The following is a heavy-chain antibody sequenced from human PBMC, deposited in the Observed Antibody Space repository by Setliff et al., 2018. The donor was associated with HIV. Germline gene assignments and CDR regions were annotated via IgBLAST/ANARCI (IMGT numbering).Heavy chain of an antibody. CDR3: ARGGDHQGDWGAFDI. D-gene: IGHD3-10*01. CDR2: ISVYSGNT. V-gene: IGHV1-18*01. Sequence: ASVKVSCKTSGYTFTSYGISWVRQAPGQGLEWVGWISVYSGNTNYAQKLQGRVTLTTDTSTSTAYMELRSLRFDDTAVYYCARGGDHQGDWGAFDIWGQGTMVTVSS. CDR1: GYTFTSYG. J-gene: IGHJ3*02.